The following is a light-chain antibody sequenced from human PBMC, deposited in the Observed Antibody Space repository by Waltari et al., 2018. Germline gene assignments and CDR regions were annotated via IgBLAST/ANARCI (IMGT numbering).Light chain of an antibody. Sequence: DIQMTQSPSSLSASVGDRVTITCQASQHVSKYLNWYQQKPGKAPNLLIYDASNLQRGVPSRFSGSGSGAHFTFTISSLQPEDIATYYCQQYYNVPRTFGQGTRLEIK. V-gene: IGKV1-33*01. CDR3: QQYYNVPRT. CDR1: QHVSKY. CDR2: DAS. J-gene: IGKJ5*01.